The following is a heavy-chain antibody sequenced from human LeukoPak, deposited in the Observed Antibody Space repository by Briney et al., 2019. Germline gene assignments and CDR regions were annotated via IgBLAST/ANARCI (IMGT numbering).Heavy chain of an antibody. CDR1: GGSISSYY. V-gene: IGHV4-59*01. Sequence: SETLSLTCTVSGGSISSYYWSWIRQPPGKGLEWIGYIYYSGSTNYNPSLKSRVTISVDTSKNQFSLKLSSVTAADTAVYYCARGYSSGWYIDYWGQGTLVTVSS. CDR2: IYYSGST. CDR3: ARGYSSGWYIDY. J-gene: IGHJ4*02. D-gene: IGHD6-19*01.